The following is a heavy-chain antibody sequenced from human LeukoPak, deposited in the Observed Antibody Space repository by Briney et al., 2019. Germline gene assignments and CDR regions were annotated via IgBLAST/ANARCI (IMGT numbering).Heavy chain of an antibody. Sequence: ASVKVSCKASGYTSTGYYMHWVRQAPGQGLEWMGRINPNSGGTNYAQKFQGRVTMTTDTSISTAYMELSRLRSDDTAVYYCARRFPPLPADYGDYYFDYWGQGTLVTVSS. CDR1: GYTSTGYY. D-gene: IGHD4-17*01. J-gene: IGHJ4*02. CDR3: ARRFPPLPADYGDYYFDY. V-gene: IGHV1-2*06. CDR2: INPNSGGT.